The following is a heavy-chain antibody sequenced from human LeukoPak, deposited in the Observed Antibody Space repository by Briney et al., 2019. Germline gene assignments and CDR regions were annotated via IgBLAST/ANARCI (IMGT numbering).Heavy chain of an antibody. D-gene: IGHD2-15*01. CDR2: VYHTGII. J-gene: IGHJ5*02. Sequence: PSETLSLTCTVSGDSITSGTYYWDWIRQAPGKGLEWIGNVYHTGIIYYNPSLESRVTMSVDTSKNQCSLKLNSLTAADTAVYYCARHHSALNWFDPWGQGTLVTVSS. CDR3: ARHHSALNWFDP. V-gene: IGHV4-39*01. CDR1: GDSITSGTYY.